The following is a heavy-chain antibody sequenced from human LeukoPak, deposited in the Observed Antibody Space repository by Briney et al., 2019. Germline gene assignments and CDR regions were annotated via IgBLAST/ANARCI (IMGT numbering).Heavy chain of an antibody. CDR1: GGSISSSSYY. CDR3: ARVTAAAAYWFDP. V-gene: IGHV4-39*07. Sequence: SETLSLTCTVSGGSISSSSYYWGWIRQPPGKGLEWIGGIYYSGSTYYNPSLKSRVTISVDTSKNQFSLKLSSVTAADTAVYYCARVTAAAAYWFDPWGQGTLVTVSS. J-gene: IGHJ5*02. D-gene: IGHD6-13*01. CDR2: IYYSGST.